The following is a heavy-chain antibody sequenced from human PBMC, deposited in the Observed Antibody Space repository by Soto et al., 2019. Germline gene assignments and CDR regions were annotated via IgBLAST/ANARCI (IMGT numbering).Heavy chain of an antibody. CDR2: IRKKTNSYTT. CDR1: GLTFSDRY. J-gene: IGHJ4*02. D-gene: IGHD4-17*01. V-gene: IGHV3-72*01. CDR3: TTVTTVDYYFDY. Sequence: EVQLVESGGGLVQPGGSLRLSCAASGLTFSDRYMDWVRQAPGKGLEWVGRIRKKTNSYTTEYAASVKGRFIISRDDSTNSQYLQMSSLKTEDTAVYYCTTVTTVDYYFDYWGQGTLVTVSS.